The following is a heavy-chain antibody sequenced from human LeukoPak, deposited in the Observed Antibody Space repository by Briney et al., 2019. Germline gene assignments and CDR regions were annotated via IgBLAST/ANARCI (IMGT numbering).Heavy chain of an antibody. J-gene: IGHJ4*02. CDR2: VYYSGNT. Sequence: PSETLSLTCTVSGGSISSGSYYWSWIRQPPEKGLEWIGYVYYSGNTNYNPSLKSRVTISVDTLKNQFSLKMSSVTAADTATYYCARGVVAATGYDYWGQGTLVTVSS. V-gene: IGHV4-61*01. CDR3: ARGVVAATGYDY. D-gene: IGHD2-15*01. CDR1: GGSISSGSYY.